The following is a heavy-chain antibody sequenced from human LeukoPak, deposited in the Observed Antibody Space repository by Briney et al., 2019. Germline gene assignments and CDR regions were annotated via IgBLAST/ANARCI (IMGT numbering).Heavy chain of an antibody. CDR3: AKDLTELVLFYFDY. D-gene: IGHD6-13*01. J-gene: IGHJ4*02. Sequence: GGSLRLSCAASGFTFSSYGMHWVRQAPGKGLEWVAVISYDGSNKYYADSVKGRFTISRDNSKNTLYLQMNSLRAEDTAVYYCAKDLTELVLFYFDYWDQGTLVTVSS. CDR1: GFTFSSYG. V-gene: IGHV3-30*18. CDR2: ISYDGSNK.